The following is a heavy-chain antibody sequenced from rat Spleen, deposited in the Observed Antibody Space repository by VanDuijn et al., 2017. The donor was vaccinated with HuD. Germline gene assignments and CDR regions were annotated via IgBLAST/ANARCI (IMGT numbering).Heavy chain of an antibody. J-gene: IGHJ2*01. CDR3: ASQHYYDGYYRDY. D-gene: IGHD1-12*03. CDR1: GFSLISNS. Sequence: QVQLKESGPGLVQPSQTLSLICTVSGFSLISNSVHWVRQPPGKGLEWMGEIWGNGDTNYKSALKSRLSISRDTSKSQVFLKVNNLQTEDTAMYFCASQHYYDGYYRDYWGQGVMVTVSS. V-gene: IGHV2S61*01. CDR2: IWGNGDT.